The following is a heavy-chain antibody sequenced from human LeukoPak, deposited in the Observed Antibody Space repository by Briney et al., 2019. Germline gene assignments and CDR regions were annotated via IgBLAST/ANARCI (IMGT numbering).Heavy chain of an antibody. D-gene: IGHD4-11*01. CDR2: IYYSGST. V-gene: IGHV4-59*05. Sequence: PSETLSLTCTVSGGSISSYYWSWTRQPPGKGLEWIGSIYYSGSTYYNPSLKSRVTISVDTSKNQFSLKLSSVTAADTAVYYCARRGYSNDPYYYYYYMDVWGKGTTVTVSS. J-gene: IGHJ6*03. CDR1: GGSISSYY. CDR3: ARRGYSNDPYYYYYYMDV.